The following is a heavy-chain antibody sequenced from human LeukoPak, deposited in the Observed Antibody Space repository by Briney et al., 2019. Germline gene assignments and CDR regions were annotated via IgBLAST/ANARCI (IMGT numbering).Heavy chain of an antibody. V-gene: IGHV3-30*18. Sequence: GRSLRLSCAASGFTFSNYGIHWVRQAPGKGLEWVAVISYDGSNKYYADSVKGRFTISRDNSKNTLYLQMSSLRAEDTAVYYCAKLENSGSPPGFDYWGQGTLVTVSS. CDR3: AKLENSGSPPGFDY. D-gene: IGHD1-26*01. J-gene: IGHJ4*02. CDR2: ISYDGSNK. CDR1: GFTFSNYG.